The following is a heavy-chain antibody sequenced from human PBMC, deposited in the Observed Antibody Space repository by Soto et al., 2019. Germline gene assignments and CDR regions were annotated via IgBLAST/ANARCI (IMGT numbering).Heavy chain of an antibody. Sequence: SVKVSCKASGGTFSSYAISWARQAPGQGLEWMGGIIPIFGTANYAQKFQGRVTITADESTSTAYMELNSLRSEDTAVYYCARDLRGLGPFDYWGQGTLVTVAS. CDR3: ARDLRGLGPFDY. CDR2: IIPIFGTA. CDR1: GGTFSSYA. D-gene: IGHD3-10*01. J-gene: IGHJ4*02. V-gene: IGHV1-69*13.